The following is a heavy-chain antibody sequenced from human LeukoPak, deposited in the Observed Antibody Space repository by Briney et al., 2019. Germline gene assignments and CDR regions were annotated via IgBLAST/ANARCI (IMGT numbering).Heavy chain of an antibody. V-gene: IGHV3-7*01. CDR1: GFTFSTYW. J-gene: IGHJ4*02. Sequence: GGSLRLSCGASGFTFSTYWMSWVRQAPGKGLEWVANIKQDGREKYYVDSVKGRFTISRDNAKNSLYLQMNSLRAEDTAVYYCARDGLDGLYFDYWGQGTLVTVSS. CDR2: IKQDGREK. D-gene: IGHD5-12*01. CDR3: ARDGLDGLYFDY.